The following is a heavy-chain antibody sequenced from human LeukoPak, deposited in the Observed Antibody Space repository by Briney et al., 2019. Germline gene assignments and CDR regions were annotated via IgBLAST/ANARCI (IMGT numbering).Heavy chain of an antibody. CDR2: VYYTGDT. J-gene: IGHJ4*02. CDR3: ARFGLDYDFWSGYYGDY. V-gene: IGHV4-39*07. Sequence: SETLSLTCNVSGDSISSSSYFWDWIRQPPGKGLEWIGNVYYTGDTHYNPSLESRVTISVDTSKNQFSLKLSSVTAADTAVYYCARFGLDYDFWSGYYGDYWGQGTLVTVSS. CDR1: GDSISSSSYF. D-gene: IGHD3-3*01.